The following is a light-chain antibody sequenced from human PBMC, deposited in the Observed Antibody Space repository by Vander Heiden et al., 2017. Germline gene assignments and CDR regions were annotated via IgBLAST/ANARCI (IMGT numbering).Light chain of an antibody. CDR1: QSVRSN. J-gene: IGKJ4*01. Sequence: DIVMTQSHATLSVSPGESAPLSCSASQSVRSNLAWYQLKPGQSPRLLIYGASTRATGIPARFSGSGSGTEFTLTISSLQSEDFAIYYCQQYDNWPPLTFGGGTRVEIK. CDR3: QQYDNWPPLT. V-gene: IGKV3-15*01. CDR2: GAS.